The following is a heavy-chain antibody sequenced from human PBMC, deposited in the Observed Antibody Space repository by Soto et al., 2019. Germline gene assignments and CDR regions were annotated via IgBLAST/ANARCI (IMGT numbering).Heavy chain of an antibody. CDR1: GFSLSTRGVG. Sequence: QITLKESGPTLVKPTQTLTLPCTFSGFSLSTRGVGVGCIRQPPGKALEWLALLYWDDDKGYSPSLKSRLTSTKDTSKNQVVLTVTNMDPVDTATYYCAHRPRGYSYDFDYWGQGTLVTVSS. J-gene: IGHJ4*02. V-gene: IGHV2-5*02. CDR2: LYWDDDK. D-gene: IGHD5-18*01. CDR3: AHRPRGYSYDFDY.